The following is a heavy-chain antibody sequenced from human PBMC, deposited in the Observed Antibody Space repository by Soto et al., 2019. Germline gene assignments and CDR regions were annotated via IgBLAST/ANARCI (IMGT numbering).Heavy chain of an antibody. CDR2: LIPISGTA. V-gene: IGHV1-69*12. CDR1: GGTFSSYA. Sequence: QVQLVQSGAEVKKPGSSVKVSCKASGGTFSSYAISWVRQAPGQGLEWMGGLIPISGTADYAQKFQGRVTITADESTSTAYMELSSLRSDDTAVYYCATHTVVTPGNYYSGMDVWGQGTTVTVSS. D-gene: IGHD4-4*01. CDR3: ATHTVVTPGNYYSGMDV. J-gene: IGHJ6*02.